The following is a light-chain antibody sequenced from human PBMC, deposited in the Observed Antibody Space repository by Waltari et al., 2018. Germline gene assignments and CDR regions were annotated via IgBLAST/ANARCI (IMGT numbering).Light chain of an antibody. V-gene: IGLV2-11*01. CDR1: SSDSGGYKS. Sequence: QSALTQPRSVSGSPGQSVTLSCPGTSSDSGGYKSVSWYQQHPGKAPKLVIYDFDKRPSGVPDRFSGSKAGNTASLTISGLQTDDDADYYCCSYAGRYTSVFGRGTRVTVL. CDR3: CSYAGRYTSV. J-gene: IGLJ2*01. CDR2: DFD.